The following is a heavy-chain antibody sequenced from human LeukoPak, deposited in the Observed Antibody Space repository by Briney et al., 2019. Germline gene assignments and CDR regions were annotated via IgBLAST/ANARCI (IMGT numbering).Heavy chain of an antibody. CDR3: ARGYDYGGWFDP. V-gene: IGHV3-11*04. CDR2: ISSSVSAI. J-gene: IGHJ5*02. D-gene: IGHD5-12*01. Sequence: GGALRLSCAASGFTVSSNYMSWVRQAPGKGREWGSYISSSVSAIDYADSVKGRFTISRDNAKTSLYVQMNRLRAEDTAVYYCARGYDYGGWFDPWGQGTLVTVSS. CDR1: GFTVSSNY.